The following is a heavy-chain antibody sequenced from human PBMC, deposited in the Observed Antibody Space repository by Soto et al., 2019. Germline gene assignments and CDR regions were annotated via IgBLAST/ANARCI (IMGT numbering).Heavy chain of an antibody. V-gene: IGHV3-48*02. D-gene: IGHD2-21*01. J-gene: IGHJ6*02. CDR1: DFKISGYN. Sequence: PGGSLRLSCAASDFKISGYNMNWVRQAPGKGLEWISFISGNSRTIYYTDSVKGRFTISRDNAKNSLYLQMNSLRDEDTAVYFCARDSMIAYGMDVWGQGTTVTVSS. CDR3: ARDSMIAYGMDV. CDR2: ISGNSRTI.